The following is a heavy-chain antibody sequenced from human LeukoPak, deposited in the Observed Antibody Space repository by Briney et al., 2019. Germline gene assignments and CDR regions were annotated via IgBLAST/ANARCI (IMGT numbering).Heavy chain of an antibody. Sequence: PGGSLRLSCTASGFSVTSNYINWVRQAPGKGLEWVSLVYSGWDTYYADSVKGRFTISRDNSKNMVYLQMNRLRAEDTALYYCARDPPAVLLDTYGWGQGTLVTVSS. CDR3: ARDPPAVLLDTYG. J-gene: IGHJ4*02. D-gene: IGHD2/OR15-2a*01. V-gene: IGHV3-66*01. CDR2: VYSGWDT. CDR1: GFSVTSNY.